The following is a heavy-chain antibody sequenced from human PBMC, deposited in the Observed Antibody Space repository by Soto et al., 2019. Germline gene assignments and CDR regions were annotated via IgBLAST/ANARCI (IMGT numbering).Heavy chain of an antibody. CDR2: ISYTGDT. CDR3: ARIIVGVTVDL. CDR1: CGSVRNGSYF. J-gene: IGHJ5*02. V-gene: IGHV4-61*01. Sequence: KPSGAPSPPCTVSCGSVRNGSYFWTWIRQPPGKGLEWIAYISYTGDTNYNPSPKSRVTISVDTSTNQFFLTLTSVTAADTAVYFCARIIVGVTVDLWGQGSLVTVSS. D-gene: IGHD1-26*01.